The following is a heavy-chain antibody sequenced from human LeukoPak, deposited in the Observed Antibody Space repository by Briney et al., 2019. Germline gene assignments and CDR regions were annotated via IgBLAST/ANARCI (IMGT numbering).Heavy chain of an antibody. D-gene: IGHD4-11*01. V-gene: IGHV3-23*01. CDR3: ARDRGMTTDSFDY. Sequence: GGSLRLSCAATGFTSVNYAMSWVRQAPGKGLVWVSHINADEDRAAYADSVRGRFTISRDTSKSTLYLQMNSLRAEDTAVYYCARDRGMTTDSFDYWGQGTLVTVSS. J-gene: IGHJ4*02. CDR2: INADEDRA. CDR1: GFTSVNYA.